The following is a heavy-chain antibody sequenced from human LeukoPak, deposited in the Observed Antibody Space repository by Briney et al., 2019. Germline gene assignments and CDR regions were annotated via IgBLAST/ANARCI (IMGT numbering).Heavy chain of an antibody. J-gene: IGHJ4*02. CDR1: GFTFSSYS. Sequence: GGSLRLSCAASGFTFSSYSMNWVRQAPGKGLEWVSYISSSRSTIYYADSVKGRFTISRDNAKNSLYLQMDSLRAEDTAVYYCARNMGDYWGQGTLVTVSS. D-gene: IGHD2/OR15-2a*01. CDR2: ISSSRSTI. CDR3: ARNMGDY. V-gene: IGHV3-48*01.